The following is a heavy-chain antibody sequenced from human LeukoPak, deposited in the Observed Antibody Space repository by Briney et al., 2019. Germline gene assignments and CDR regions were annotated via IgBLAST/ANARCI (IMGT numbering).Heavy chain of an antibody. CDR2: INPNSGGT. V-gene: IGHV1-2*02. D-gene: IGHD4-17*01. J-gene: IGHJ6*02. CDR1: GYTFTGYY. CDR3: ARVPDDYGDYYYYGMDV. Sequence: ASVTVSCKASGYTFTGYYMHWVRQGPGQGLEWMGWINPNSGGTNYAQKFQGRVTMTRDTSISTAYMELSRLRSDDTAVYYCARVPDDYGDYYYYGMDVWGQGTTVIVSS.